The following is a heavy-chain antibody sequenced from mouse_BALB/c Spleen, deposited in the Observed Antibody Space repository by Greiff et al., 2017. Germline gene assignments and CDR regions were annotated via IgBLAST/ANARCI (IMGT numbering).Heavy chain of an antibody. J-gene: IGHJ3*01. V-gene: IGHV1S81*02. D-gene: IGHD2-2*01. CDR3: APLYYGYPAWFAY. Sequence: QVQLQQSGAELVKPGASVKLSCKASGYTFTSYWMHWVKQRPGQGLEWIGEINPSNGRTNYNEKFKSKATLTVDKSSSTAYMQLSSLTSEDSAVYYCAPLYYGYPAWFAYWGQGTLVTVSA. CDR2: INPSNGRT. CDR1: GYTFTSYW.